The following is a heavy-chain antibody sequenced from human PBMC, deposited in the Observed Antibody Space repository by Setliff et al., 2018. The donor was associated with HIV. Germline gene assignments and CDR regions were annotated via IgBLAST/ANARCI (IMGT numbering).Heavy chain of an antibody. J-gene: IGHJ2*01. CDR3: ATAGIAVAGFHWYFDL. CDR2: VDPEDGET. Sequence: GASVKVSCKASGYTFTSDYIHWVRQAPGQGLEWMGRVDPEDGETIYAEKFQGRVTITADTSTDTAYMELSSLRSEDTAVYYCATAGIAVAGFHWYFDLWGRGTLVTVSS. V-gene: IGHV1-69-2*01. D-gene: IGHD6-19*01. CDR1: GYTFTSDY.